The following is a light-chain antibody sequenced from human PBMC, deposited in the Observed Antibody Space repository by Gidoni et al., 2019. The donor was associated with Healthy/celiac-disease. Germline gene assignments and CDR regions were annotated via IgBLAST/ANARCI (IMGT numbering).Light chain of an antibody. V-gene: IGKV1-5*01. Sequence: DIQMTQSPSTLSASVGDRVTITCRASQSISSWLAWYQQKPGKAPKLLIYDASSLESGVTSRFSGSGSGTEFTLTISSLQPDDFATYYCQQYNSYRWTFGQXTKVEIK. CDR2: DAS. CDR3: QQYNSYRWT. J-gene: IGKJ1*01. CDR1: QSISSW.